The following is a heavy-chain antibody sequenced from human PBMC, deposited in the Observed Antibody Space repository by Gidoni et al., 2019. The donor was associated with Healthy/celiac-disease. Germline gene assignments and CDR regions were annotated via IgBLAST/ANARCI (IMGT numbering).Heavy chain of an antibody. J-gene: IGHJ4*02. CDR2: INHSGST. V-gene: IGHV4-34*01. CDR3: ARVPYDFWSGYYQYYFDY. D-gene: IGHD3-3*01. CDR1: GGSFSGYS. Sequence: QVQLQQWGAGLLKPSETLSLTCAVYGGSFSGYSWSWIRQPPGKGLEWIGEINHSGSTNYNPSLKGRVTISVDTSKNQFSLKLSSVTAADTAVYYCARVPYDFWSGYYQYYFDYWGQGTLVTVSS.